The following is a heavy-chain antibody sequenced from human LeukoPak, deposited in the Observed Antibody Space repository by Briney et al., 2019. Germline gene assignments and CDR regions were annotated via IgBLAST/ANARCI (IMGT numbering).Heavy chain of an antibody. D-gene: IGHD2-15*01. CDR2: IRSKAYGGTT. J-gene: IGHJ3*02. Sequence: GGSLRLSCAASGFTFSSYAMSWVRQAPGKGLEWVGFIRSKAYGGTTEYAASVKGRFTISRDDSKSIAYLQMNSLKTEDTAVYYCTRVRSGPLGAFDIWGQGTMVTVSS. CDR3: TRVRSGPLGAFDI. CDR1: GFTFSSYA. V-gene: IGHV3-49*04.